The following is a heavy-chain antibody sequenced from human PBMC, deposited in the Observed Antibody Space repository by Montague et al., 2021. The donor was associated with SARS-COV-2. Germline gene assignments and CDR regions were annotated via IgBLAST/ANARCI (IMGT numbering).Heavy chain of an antibody. V-gene: IGHV3-30*04. D-gene: IGHD3-16*01. J-gene: IGHJ4*02. CDR3: ARDYDDYIWGSWGPFDY. Sequence: SLRLSCAASGFTFSSYAMHWVRQAPGKGLEWVAVISYDGSNKYYADSVKGRFTISRDSSKNTLYLQMNSLRAEDTAVYYCARDYDDYIWGSWGPFDYWGQGTLVTVSS. CDR1: GFTFSSYA. CDR2: ISYDGSNK.